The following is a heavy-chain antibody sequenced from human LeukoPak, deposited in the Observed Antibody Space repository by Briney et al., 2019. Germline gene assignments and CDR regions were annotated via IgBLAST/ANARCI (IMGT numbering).Heavy chain of an antibody. CDR2: ISHTGDNT. V-gene: IGHV3-23*01. CDR3: AKDLGAGGVGATLDY. Sequence: GGSLRLSCAVSGFTLGSHALTWVRQAPGKGLEWVSAISHTGDNTYYADSVKGRFTFSRDTSKNTLYLQMNSLRAEDTAMYYCAKDLGAGGVGATLDYWGQGTLVTVSS. CDR1: GFTLGSHA. J-gene: IGHJ4*02. D-gene: IGHD1-26*01.